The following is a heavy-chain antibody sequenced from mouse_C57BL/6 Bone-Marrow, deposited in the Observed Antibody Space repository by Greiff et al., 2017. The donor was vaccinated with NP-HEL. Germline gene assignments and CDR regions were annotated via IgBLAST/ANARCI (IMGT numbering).Heavy chain of an antibody. CDR1: GFSLTSYG. V-gene: IGHV2-5*01. CDR3: AKNCYYGSPWYFDV. D-gene: IGHD1-1*01. CDR2: IWSGGST. J-gene: IGHJ1*03. Sequence: QVQLQQSGPGLVQPSQSLSITCTVSGFSLTSYGVHWVRQSPGQGLEWLGVIWSGGSTDYNAAFMSRLSITKDNSKSQVFFKMNSLQADDTAIYYCAKNCYYGSPWYFDVWGTGTTVTVSS.